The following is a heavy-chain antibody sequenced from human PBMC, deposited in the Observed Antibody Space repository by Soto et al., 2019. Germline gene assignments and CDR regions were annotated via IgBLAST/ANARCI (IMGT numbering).Heavy chain of an antibody. Sequence: EVQLVESGGGLVLPGGSPRLSCAASGFIFSSSWMTWVRQAPGKGLEWVANIKPDGSELYYADSVKGRFTISRDNARNSLSRQSGSLVAENSSVFYWRIESLLNSIPFYRYFYCAIAVRGQGTTV. CDR1: GFIFSSSW. V-gene: IGHV3-7*01. CDR3: RIESLLNSIPFYRYFYCAIAV. D-gene: IGHD3-16*01. J-gene: IGHJ6*02. CDR2: IKPDGSEL.